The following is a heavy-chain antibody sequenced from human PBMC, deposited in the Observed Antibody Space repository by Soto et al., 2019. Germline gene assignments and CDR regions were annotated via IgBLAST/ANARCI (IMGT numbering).Heavy chain of an antibody. D-gene: IGHD3-3*01. CDR2: IWYDGSNK. V-gene: IGHV3-33*01. Sequence: GGSLRLSCAASGFTFSSYGMHWVRQAPGKGLEWVAVIWYDGSNKYYADSVKGRFTISRDNSKNTLYLQMNSLRAEDTAVYYCARDSRFSAGVVIPGYFDYWGQGTLVTVSS. J-gene: IGHJ4*02. CDR1: GFTFSSYG. CDR3: ARDSRFSAGVVIPGYFDY.